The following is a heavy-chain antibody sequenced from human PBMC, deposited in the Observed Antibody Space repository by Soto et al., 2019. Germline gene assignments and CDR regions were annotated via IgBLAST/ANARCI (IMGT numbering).Heavy chain of an antibody. J-gene: IGHJ6*02. CDR2: IIPIFGTA. V-gene: IGHV1-69*13. CDR3: ARYGLLRYFDWPQINIDV. D-gene: IGHD3-9*01. Sequence: SVKVSCKASGGTFSSYAISWVRQAPGQGLEWMGGIIPIFGTANYAQKFQGRVTITADESTSTAYMELSSLRSEDTAVYYCARYGLLRYFDWPQINIDVWGQGTTVTVSS. CDR1: GGTFSSYA.